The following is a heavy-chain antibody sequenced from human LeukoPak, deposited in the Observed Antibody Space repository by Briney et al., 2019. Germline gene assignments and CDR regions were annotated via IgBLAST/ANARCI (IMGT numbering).Heavy chain of an antibody. Sequence: SETLSLTCTVSGGSISSYYWSWIRQPAGKGLEWIGRIYTSGSINYNPSLKSRVTMSVDTSKNQFSLKLSSVTAADTAVYYCARDSKVRYCSSTSCYKDYGMDVWGQGTTVTVSS. V-gene: IGHV4-4*07. CDR1: GGSISSYY. CDR3: ARDSKVRYCSSTSCYKDYGMDV. D-gene: IGHD2-2*02. J-gene: IGHJ6*02. CDR2: IYTSGSI.